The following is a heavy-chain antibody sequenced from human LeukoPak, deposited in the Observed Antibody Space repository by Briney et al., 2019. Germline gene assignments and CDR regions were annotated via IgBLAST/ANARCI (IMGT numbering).Heavy chain of an antibody. Sequence: GGSLRLSCAASGFTFSSYEMNWVRQAPGKGLEWVSYISSSGSTIYYADSVKGRFTISRDNAKNSLYLQMNSLRAEDTAVCYCARGGYGDYYPYYYYYGMDVWGQGTTVTVSS. CDR2: ISSSGSTI. D-gene: IGHD4-17*01. CDR3: ARGGYGDYYPYYYYYGMDV. J-gene: IGHJ6*02. CDR1: GFTFSSYE. V-gene: IGHV3-48*03.